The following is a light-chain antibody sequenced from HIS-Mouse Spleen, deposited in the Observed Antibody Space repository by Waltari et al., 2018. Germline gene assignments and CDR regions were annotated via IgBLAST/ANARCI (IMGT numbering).Light chain of an antibody. CDR3: CSYAGSYTFEV. Sequence: QSALTQPRSVSGSPRQSFPIPCTGTSSAGGCYNYVPWHQQHPGKAPKLMVYDVSKRPSGVPDRFSGSKSGNTASLTISGLQAEDEADYYCCSYAGSYTFEVFGTGTKVTVL. CDR2: DVS. CDR1: SSAGGCYNY. V-gene: IGLV2-11*01. J-gene: IGLJ1*01.